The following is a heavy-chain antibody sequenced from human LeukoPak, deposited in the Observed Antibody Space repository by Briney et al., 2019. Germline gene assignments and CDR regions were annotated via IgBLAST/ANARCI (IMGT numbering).Heavy chain of an antibody. D-gene: IGHD6-19*01. CDR3: ARASAVAGTRHY. CDR2: ISSSSSYR. J-gene: IGHJ4*02. V-gene: IGHV3-21*01. Sequence: PGGSLRLSCAASGFTFSSYSMNWVRQAPGKGLEWVSSISSSSSYRYYADSVKGRFTISGDNAKTSLYLQMNSLRAEDTAVYYCARASAVAGTRHYWGQGTLVTVSS. CDR1: GFTFSSYS.